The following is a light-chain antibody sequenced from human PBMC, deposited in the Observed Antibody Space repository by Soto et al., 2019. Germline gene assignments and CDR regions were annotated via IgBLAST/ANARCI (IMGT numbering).Light chain of an antibody. J-gene: IGKJ5*01. CDR3: QQLNSYPIT. Sequence: AIRMTQSPSSFSASTGDRVTITCRASQGISSYLALYQQKPGEAPKLLIYAASTLQSGVPSRFSGSGSGTDFTLTISSLQPEDFATYYCQQLNSYPITFGQGTRLEIK. V-gene: IGKV1-8*01. CDR1: QGISSY. CDR2: AAS.